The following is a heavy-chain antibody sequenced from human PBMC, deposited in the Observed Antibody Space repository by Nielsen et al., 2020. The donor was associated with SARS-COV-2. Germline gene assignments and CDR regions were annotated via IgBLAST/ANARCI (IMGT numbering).Heavy chain of an antibody. D-gene: IGHD3-22*01. CDR3: ANSLLPYYGMDV. CDR1: GFTFNIYG. CDR2: ISYDGSNK. Sequence: GGSLRLSCAASGFTFNIYGMHWVRQAPGKGLEWVAVISYDGSNKYYADSVKGRFTISRDNSKNTLYLQMNSLRAEDTAVYYCANSLLPYYGMDVWGQGTTVTVSS. V-gene: IGHV3-30*18. J-gene: IGHJ6*02.